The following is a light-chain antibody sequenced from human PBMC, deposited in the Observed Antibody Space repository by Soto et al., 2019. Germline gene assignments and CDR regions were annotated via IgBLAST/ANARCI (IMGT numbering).Light chain of an antibody. J-gene: IGKJ2*01. V-gene: IGKV1-39*01. CDR2: AAS. CDR1: QSISSY. Sequence: DIQMTQSPSSLSASVGDRVTITCRASQSISSYLNWYQQKPGTAPKLPIYAASSLQSGVPSRFSGSGSGTDFPLTISSLQPEDFATYHCQQSYSTPYTFGQGTKVDIK. CDR3: QQSYSTPYT.